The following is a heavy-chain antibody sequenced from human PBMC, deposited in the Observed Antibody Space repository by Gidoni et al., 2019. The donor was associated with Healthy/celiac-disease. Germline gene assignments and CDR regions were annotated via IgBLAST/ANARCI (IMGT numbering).Heavy chain of an antibody. CDR1: GYTFTSYG. D-gene: IGHD2-15*01. V-gene: IGHV1-18*01. CDR3: ARDMRGLYVVVAGDNWFDP. Sequence: QVQLVQSGAEVKKPGASVKVSCKASGYTFTSYGISWVRQAPGQGLEWMGWISAYNGNTNDAQKLQGRVTMTTDTSTSTAYMELRSLRSDDTAVYYCARDMRGLYVVVAGDNWFDPWGQGTLVTVSS. CDR2: ISAYNGNT. J-gene: IGHJ5*02.